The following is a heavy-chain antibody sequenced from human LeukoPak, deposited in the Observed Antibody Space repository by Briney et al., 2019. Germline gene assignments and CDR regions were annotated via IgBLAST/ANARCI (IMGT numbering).Heavy chain of an antibody. D-gene: IGHD2-2*02. J-gene: IGHJ1*01. CDR3: AKDRGVPAAIRLLYFQH. V-gene: IGHV3-23*01. Sequence: GGSLRLSCAASGFTFSSYAMSWVRQAPGKGLEWVSAIGGSGGSTYYADSVKGRFTISRDNSKNTLYLQMNSLRAEDTAVYYCAKDRGVPAAIRLLYFQHWGQGTLVTVSS. CDR2: IGGSGGST. CDR1: GFTFSSYA.